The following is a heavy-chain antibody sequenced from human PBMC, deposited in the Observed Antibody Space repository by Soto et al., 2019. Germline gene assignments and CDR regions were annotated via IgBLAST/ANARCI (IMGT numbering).Heavy chain of an antibody. Sequence: QVQLVESGGGVVQPGRSLRLSCAASGFTFSSYAMHWVRQAPGKGLEWVAVISYDGSNKYYADSVKGRFTISRDNSKNTLYLQMNSLRAEDTAVYYCARDCSGGSCYPHLDYYYYYGMDVWGQGTTVTVSS. D-gene: IGHD2-15*01. CDR3: ARDCSGGSCYPHLDYYYYYGMDV. CDR2: ISYDGSNK. J-gene: IGHJ6*02. CDR1: GFTFSSYA. V-gene: IGHV3-30-3*01.